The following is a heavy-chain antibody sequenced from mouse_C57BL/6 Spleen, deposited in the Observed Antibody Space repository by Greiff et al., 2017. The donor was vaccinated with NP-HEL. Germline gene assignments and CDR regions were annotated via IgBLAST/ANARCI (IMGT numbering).Heavy chain of an antibody. CDR2: ISSGGSYT. CDR1: GFTFSSYG. V-gene: IGHV5-6*01. Sequence: EVKLVESGGDLVKPGGSLKLSCAASGFTFSSYGMSWVRQTPDKRLEWVATISSGGSYTYYPDSVKGRFTISRDNAKNTLYLQMSSLKSEDTAMYYCARHRPYSNYAMDYWGQGTSVTVSS. CDR3: ARHRPYSNYAMDY. D-gene: IGHD2-5*01. J-gene: IGHJ4*01.